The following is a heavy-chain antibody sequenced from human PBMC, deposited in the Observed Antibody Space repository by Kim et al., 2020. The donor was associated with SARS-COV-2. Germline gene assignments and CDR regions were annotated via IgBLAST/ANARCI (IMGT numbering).Heavy chain of an antibody. V-gene: IGHV3-30*01. CDR3: AGGAVASYRVAAFDL. J-gene: IGHJ3*01. D-gene: IGHD6-19*01. Sequence: ADSVEGRFTISRGNSKNTVYLEMNSLRGEDTGVYYCAGGAVASYRVAAFDLWGQGTVVTVSS.